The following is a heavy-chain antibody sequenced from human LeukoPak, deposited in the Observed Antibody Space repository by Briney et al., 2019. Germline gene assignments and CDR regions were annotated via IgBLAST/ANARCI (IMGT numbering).Heavy chain of an antibody. CDR1: GGSFSNYY. CDR2: ITHHGRT. Sequence: SETLSLTCAIHGGSFSNYYYNWVRQPPRNGLYWIGEITHHGRTNYNPSLKSRVTISVDTSKNQFSLKLSSVAAADTAVYYCATIYGDFSDFDYWGQGTLVTVSS. D-gene: IGHD4-17*01. J-gene: IGHJ4*02. V-gene: IGHV4-34*01. CDR3: ATIYGDFSDFDY.